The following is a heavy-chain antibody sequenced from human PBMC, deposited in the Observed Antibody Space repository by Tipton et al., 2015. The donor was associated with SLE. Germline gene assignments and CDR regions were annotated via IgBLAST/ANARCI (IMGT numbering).Heavy chain of an antibody. D-gene: IGHD1-26*01. CDR3: ARDPRSNSGSYYNYYYGMDV. CDR1: GGSISSYY. J-gene: IGHJ6*02. Sequence: TLSLTCTVSGGSISSYYWSWIRQHPGKGLEWIGYIYYSGSTYYNPSLKSRVTMSVDTSKNQFSLKLSSVTAADTAVYYCARDPRSNSGSYYNYYYGMDVWGQGTTVTVSS. V-gene: IGHV4-59*12. CDR2: IYYSGST.